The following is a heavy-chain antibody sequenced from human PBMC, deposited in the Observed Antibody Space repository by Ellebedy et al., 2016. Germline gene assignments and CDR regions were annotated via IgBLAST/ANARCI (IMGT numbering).Heavy chain of an antibody. Sequence: SETLSLTXTVSGDSISNSYWTWIRQLPGKGLEWIGYIYSGSTNYNPSLESRVTVSIDTSKNQFSLRLSSVTAADTAVYYCAGDYRGSGRTNWYFDVWGRGTLVTVSS. CDR2: IYSGST. D-gene: IGHD3-10*01. CDR1: GDSISNSY. V-gene: IGHV4-59*13. CDR3: AGDYRGSGRTNWYFDV. J-gene: IGHJ2*01.